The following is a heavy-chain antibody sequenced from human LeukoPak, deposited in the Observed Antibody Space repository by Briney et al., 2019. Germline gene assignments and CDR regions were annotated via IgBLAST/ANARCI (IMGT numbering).Heavy chain of an antibody. V-gene: IGHV3-30-3*01. CDR2: ISYDGSNK. D-gene: IGHD3-3*01. Sequence: GGSLRLSCAASGFTFSSYAKHWVRQAPGKGLEWVAVISYDGSNKYYADSVKGRFTISRDNSKNTLYLQMNSLRAEDTAVYYCARGSPYDFWSGSSGSYGMDVWGQGTTVTVSS. J-gene: IGHJ6*02. CDR3: ARGSPYDFWSGSSGSYGMDV. CDR1: GFTFSSYA.